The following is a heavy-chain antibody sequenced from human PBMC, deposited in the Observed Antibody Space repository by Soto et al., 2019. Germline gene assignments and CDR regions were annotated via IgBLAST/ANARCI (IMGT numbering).Heavy chain of an antibody. CDR3: ARSTGIAVWGDY. CDR1: GYTFTSYA. V-gene: IGHV1-3*01. D-gene: IGHD6-19*01. Sequence: QVQLVQSGAEVKKPGASVKVSCKASGYTFTSYAIHWVRQAPGQRLEWMGWINAGNGNRKYSQKFQGRVTITRDTSASTAYMELSSLRSDDTAVYYCARSTGIAVWGDYWGQGTLVTVSS. CDR2: INAGNGNR. J-gene: IGHJ4*02.